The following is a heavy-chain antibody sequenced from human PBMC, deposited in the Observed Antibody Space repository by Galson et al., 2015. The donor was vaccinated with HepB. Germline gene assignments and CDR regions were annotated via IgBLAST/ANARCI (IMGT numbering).Heavy chain of an antibody. V-gene: IGHV3-21*01. Sequence: SLRLSCAASGFTFSSYTMNWVRQAPGKGLEWVSSTSSSSSYIYYADSVKGRFTISRDNAKNSLYLQMNSLRAEDTAVYYCARDSRQGGMDVWGQGTTVTVSS. CDR2: TSSSSSYI. J-gene: IGHJ6*02. CDR1: GFTFSSYT. CDR3: ARDSRQGGMDV.